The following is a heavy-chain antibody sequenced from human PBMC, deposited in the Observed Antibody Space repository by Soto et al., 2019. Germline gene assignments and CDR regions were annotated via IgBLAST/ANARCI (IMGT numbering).Heavy chain of an antibody. D-gene: IGHD2-2*01. CDR2: TYYRSKWYN. CDR1: GDSVSSNSAA. J-gene: IGHJ5*02. V-gene: IGHV6-1*01. Sequence: PSQTLSLTCAISGDSVSSNSAAWNWIRQSPSRGLEWLGRTYYRSKWYNDYAVSVKSRITINPDTSKNQFSLQLNSVTPEDTAVYYCARLRYCSSTSCYFHWFDPWGQGTLVTVSS. CDR3: ARLRYCSSTSCYFHWFDP.